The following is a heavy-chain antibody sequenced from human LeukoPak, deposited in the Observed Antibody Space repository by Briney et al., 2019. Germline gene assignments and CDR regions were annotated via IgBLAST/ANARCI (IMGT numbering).Heavy chain of an antibody. V-gene: IGHV3-74*01. CDR2: ISPTGSTT. J-gene: IGHJ4*02. CDR3: ARGPNSNWSGLDF. Sequence: GGSLRLSCTASGFSFSGHWLHWARQLPGKGLVWVSRISPTGSTTSYADSVKGRFTVSRDNAKNTLYLQVNNLRAEDTAVYYCARGPNSNWSGLDFWGQGTLLTVSS. CDR1: GFSFSGHW. D-gene: IGHD6-6*01.